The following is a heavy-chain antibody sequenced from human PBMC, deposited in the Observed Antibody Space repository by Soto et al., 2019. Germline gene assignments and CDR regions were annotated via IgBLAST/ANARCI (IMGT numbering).Heavy chain of an antibody. CDR2: INQSAST. V-gene: IGHV4-34*01. CDR1: GGSFSGYY. D-gene: IGHD6-13*01. CDR3: ARTYSSSWQPFDY. J-gene: IGHJ4*02. Sequence: QVQLQQWGAGLLKPSETLSLTCAVYGGSFSGYYWSWIRQPPGKGLEWIGEINQSASTNYNPSLKSRVTISVDTSKNQFSLKLSSVTAADTAVYYCARTYSSSWQPFDYWGQGTLVTVSS.